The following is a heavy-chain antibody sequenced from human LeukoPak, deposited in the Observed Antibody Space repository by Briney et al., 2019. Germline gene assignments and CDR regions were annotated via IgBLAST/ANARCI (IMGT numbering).Heavy chain of an antibody. D-gene: IGHD6-13*01. J-gene: IGHJ5*02. V-gene: IGHV4-34*01. CDR1: GGSFSGYY. CDR2: INHSGST. Sequence: SETLSLTCAVYGGSFSGYYWSWIRQPPGKGLEWIGEINHSGSTNYNPSLKSRVTISVDTSKNQFSLKLSSVTAADTAVYYCARDRNSSSWYGGWFDPWGQGTLVTVSS. CDR3: ARDRNSSSWYGGWFDP.